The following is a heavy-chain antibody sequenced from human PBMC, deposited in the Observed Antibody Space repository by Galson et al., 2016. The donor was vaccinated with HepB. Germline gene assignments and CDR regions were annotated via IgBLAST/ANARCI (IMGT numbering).Heavy chain of an antibody. J-gene: IGHJ5*02. CDR2: VSYSGTT. V-gene: IGHV4-39*01. D-gene: IGHD1-26*01. CDR1: GGSITSSSYS. CDR3: ARRRQQVSMGWFDP. Sequence: SETLSLTCIVSGGSITSSSYSWDWIRQAPGKGLEWIGSVSYSGTTYYNPSLQSRVTISVDTSDNRFPLKLSSVTAADTAVYFCARRRQQVSMGWFDPWGQGTLVTVSS.